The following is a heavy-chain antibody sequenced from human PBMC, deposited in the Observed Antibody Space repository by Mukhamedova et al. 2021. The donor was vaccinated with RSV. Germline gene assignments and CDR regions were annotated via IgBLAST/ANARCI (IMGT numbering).Heavy chain of an antibody. CDR3: ARNVGSSWLDY. J-gene: IGHJ4*02. D-gene: IGHD6-13*01. Sequence: GYAISLKSRISINPDISKNQFSLQLNSVTPEDTAVYYCARNVGSSWLDYWGQGTLVTVSS. V-gene: IGHV6-1*01.